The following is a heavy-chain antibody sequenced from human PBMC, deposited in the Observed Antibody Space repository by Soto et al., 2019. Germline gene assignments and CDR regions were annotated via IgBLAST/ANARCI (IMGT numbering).Heavy chain of an antibody. CDR2: IHYTGST. CDR1: GGSISSSSYY. J-gene: IGHJ5*02. D-gene: IGHD1-26*01. V-gene: IGHV4-39*01. CDR3: ASPIVPGYVDP. Sequence: QLQLQESGPGLVKPSETLSLTCTVSGGSISSSSYYWGWIRQPPRKRLEWIATIHYTGSTYYTPSLKSRVTISVDTSTNQFSLKLPSVTAADTAVYSCASPIVPGYVDPWGQGALVTVSS.